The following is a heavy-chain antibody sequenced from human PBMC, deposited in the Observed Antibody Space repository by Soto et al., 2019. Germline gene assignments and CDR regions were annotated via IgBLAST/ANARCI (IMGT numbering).Heavy chain of an antibody. CDR1: GFTFSSND. D-gene: IGHD3-22*01. Sequence: EVQLVESGGGWIQPWGSLRLSCAASGFTFSSNDMNWVRQAPGKGLEWVSLIYSGGSTYYADSVKGRFTISRDNSKNTLYLQMSSLRDEDTAVYYCATRPLLPGGPWCKGTMVTVSS. J-gene: IGHJ3*01. CDR3: ATRPLLPGGP. CDR2: IYSGGST. V-gene: IGHV3-53*01.